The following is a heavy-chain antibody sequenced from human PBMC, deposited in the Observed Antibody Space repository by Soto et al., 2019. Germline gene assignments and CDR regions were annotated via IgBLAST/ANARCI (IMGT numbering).Heavy chain of an antibody. CDR2: IKYSGGT. CDR1: GVSMSRGGYY. V-gene: IGHV4-31*03. J-gene: IGHJ4*02. CDR3: ARDAPPFDY. Sequence: QVQLQESGPGLVKSSQTLSLTCTVSGVSMSRGGYYWSWILQLPGRGLEWIGYIKYSGGTHSTPSLKSRVTMSVDMSMNQFSLNLSSVTAADTAVYYCARDAPPFDYWGQGTRVTVSS.